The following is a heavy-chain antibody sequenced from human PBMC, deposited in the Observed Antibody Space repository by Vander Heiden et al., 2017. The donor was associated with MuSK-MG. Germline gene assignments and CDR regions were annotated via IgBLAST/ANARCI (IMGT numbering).Heavy chain of an antibody. V-gene: IGHV3-66*01. D-gene: IGHD3-10*01. CDR2: IYSGGST. CDR3: AVTRGRGPYYGMDV. Sequence: EVQLVESGGGLVQPGGSLRLSCAASGFTVSSNYMSWVRQAPGKGLEWVSVIYSGGSTYYADSVKGRFTISRDNSKNTLYLQMNRMRAEDTAVYYCAVTRGRGPYYGMDVWGQGTTVTVSS. J-gene: IGHJ6*02. CDR1: GFTVSSNY.